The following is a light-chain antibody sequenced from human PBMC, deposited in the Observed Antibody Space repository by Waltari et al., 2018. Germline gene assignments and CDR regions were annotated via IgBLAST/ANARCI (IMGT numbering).Light chain of an antibody. CDR1: DSNIATNP. V-gene: IGLV1-44*01. CDR2: SNE. J-gene: IGLJ3*02. Sequence: HSVLTQPPSASGTPGQTVTISCSGADSNIATNPVHRYQQVPGTAPKLLIYSNERRPSGVPDRFSGSKSGASASLAISGLQSEDEAHYYCASWDANLSGPVFGGGTKLTV. CDR3: ASWDANLSGPV.